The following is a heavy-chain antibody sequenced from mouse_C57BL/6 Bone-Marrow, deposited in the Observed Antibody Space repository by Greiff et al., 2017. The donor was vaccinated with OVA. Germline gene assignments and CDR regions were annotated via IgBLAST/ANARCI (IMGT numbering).Heavy chain of an antibody. Sequence: EVKVEESGGGLVQPGGSMKLSCVASGFTFSNYWMNWVRQSPEKGLEWVAQIRLKSDNYATHYAESVKGRFTISRDDSKSSVYLQMNNLRAEDTGIYYCTPYYDYDEGAWFAYWGQGTLVTVSA. CDR1: GFTFSNYW. CDR3: TPYYDYDEGAWFAY. V-gene: IGHV6-3*01. CDR2: IRLKSDNYAT. D-gene: IGHD2-4*01. J-gene: IGHJ3*01.